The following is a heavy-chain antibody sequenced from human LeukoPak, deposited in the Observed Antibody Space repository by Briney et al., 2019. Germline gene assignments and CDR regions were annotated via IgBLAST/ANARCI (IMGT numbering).Heavy chain of an antibody. V-gene: IGHV4-4*02. CDR3: ARGITMIVVVPYFDY. CDR1: GGSISSSNW. Sequence: PSGTLSLTCAVSGGSISSSNWWSWVRQPPGKGLEWIGEIYHSGSTNYNRSLKSRVTISVDKSKNQFSLKLSSVTAADTAVYYCARGITMIVVVPYFDYWGQGTLVTVSS. CDR2: IYHSGST. J-gene: IGHJ4*02. D-gene: IGHD3-22*01.